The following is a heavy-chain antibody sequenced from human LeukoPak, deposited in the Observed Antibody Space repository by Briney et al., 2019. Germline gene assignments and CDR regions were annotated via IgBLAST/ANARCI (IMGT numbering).Heavy chain of an antibody. Sequence: GGSLRLSCAASGFTFSSYWMSWVRQAPGRGLEWVAKIKQDGSEKYYVDSVKGRFTISRDNAKNSLYLQMNSLRAEDTAVYYCASSFIRFLEWSDAFDIWGQGTMVTVSS. J-gene: IGHJ3*02. D-gene: IGHD3-3*01. CDR3: ASSFIRFLEWSDAFDI. CDR1: GFTFSSYW. V-gene: IGHV3-7*03. CDR2: IKQDGSEK.